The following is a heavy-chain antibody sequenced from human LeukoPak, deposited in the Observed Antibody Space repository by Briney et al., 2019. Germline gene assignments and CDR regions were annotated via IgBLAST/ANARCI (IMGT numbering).Heavy chain of an antibody. CDR3: ARDRHSGRFYTIDY. D-gene: IGHD1-26*01. Sequence: GGSLRLSCAASGFTFSSYAMHWVRQAPGKGLEWVAVMWFDGSNQYQTDFVKGRFTISRDNSKNTLYLQMSSLRADDTAVYYCARDRHSGRFYTIDYWGQGTLVTVSS. J-gene: IGHJ4*02. CDR1: GFTFSSYA. CDR2: MWFDGSNQ. V-gene: IGHV3-33*01.